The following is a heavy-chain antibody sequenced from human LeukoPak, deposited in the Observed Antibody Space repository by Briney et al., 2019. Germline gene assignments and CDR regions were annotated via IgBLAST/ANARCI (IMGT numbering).Heavy chain of an antibody. D-gene: IGHD3-3*01. CDR3: AREFRTYYDFWSGPDAFDI. Sequence: SVKVSCKASGVTFSSYVISWVRQAPGQGLEWMGGIIPIFGTTNYAQKFQGRVTITADESTSTVYMELSSLRSEDTAVYYCAREFRTYYDFWSGPDAFDIWGQGTMVTVSS. CDR2: IIPIFGTT. J-gene: IGHJ3*02. CDR1: GVTFSSYV. V-gene: IGHV1-69*13.